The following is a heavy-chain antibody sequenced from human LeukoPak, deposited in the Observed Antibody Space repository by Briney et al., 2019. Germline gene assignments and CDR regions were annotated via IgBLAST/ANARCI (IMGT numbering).Heavy chain of an antibody. CDR2: IYYSGST. CDR1: GGSISSSSYY. D-gene: IGHD4-17*01. J-gene: IGHJ4*02. Sequence: PSETLSLTCTVSGGSISSSSYYWGWIRQPPGKGLGWIGSIYYSGSTYYSPSLKSRVTISVDTSKNQFSLKLSSVTAADTAVYYCHRLFTVTSFDYWGQGTLVTVSS. V-gene: IGHV4-39*01. CDR3: HRLFTVTSFDY.